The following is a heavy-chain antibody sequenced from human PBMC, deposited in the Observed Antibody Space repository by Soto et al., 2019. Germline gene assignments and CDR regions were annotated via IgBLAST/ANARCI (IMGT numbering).Heavy chain of an antibody. V-gene: IGHV3-30*09. CDR1: GFPFSSYT. Sequence: QEHLVESGGGVVQPGGSLTLSCTASGFPFSSYTMHWLRRAPGKGLEWVGIISFDGSSKYYADWLKCRIVISRDNSKDSIYLQMDTLRPDDTAIYYCARDTVTSLTPYQGFYYYGMDVWGQGTTVTVSS. CDR2: ISFDGSSK. D-gene: IGHD2-2*01. J-gene: IGHJ6*02. CDR3: ARDTVTSLTPYQGFYYYGMDV.